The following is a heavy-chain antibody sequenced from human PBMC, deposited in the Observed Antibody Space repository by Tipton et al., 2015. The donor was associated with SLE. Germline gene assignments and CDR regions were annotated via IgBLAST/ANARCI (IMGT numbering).Heavy chain of an antibody. Sequence: LRLSCTVSGGSISSYYWGWIRQPPGKGLEWIGSIYYSGGTYYNPSLKSRVTISVDTSKNQFSLKLNSVTAADTAVYYCARDPGSGDAFDIWGQGTMVTVSS. V-gene: IGHV4-39*07. CDR3: ARDPGSGDAFDI. J-gene: IGHJ3*02. CDR2: IYYSGGT. CDR1: GGSISSYY. D-gene: IGHD1-26*01.